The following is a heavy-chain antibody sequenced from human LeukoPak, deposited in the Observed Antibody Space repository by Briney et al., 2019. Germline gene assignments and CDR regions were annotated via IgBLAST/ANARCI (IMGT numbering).Heavy chain of an antibody. V-gene: IGHV4-61*01. CDR1: GASISSGNYY. J-gene: IGHJ4*02. D-gene: IGHD6-13*01. CDR2: IYYSGST. CDR3: ARFSPPSPFWYGQPRGYFDY. Sequence: SQTLSLTCTVSGASISSGNYYWSWIRQHPGKGLEWIGYIYYSGSTNYNPSLKSRVTISVDTSKNQFSLKLSSVTAADTAVYYCARFSPPSPFWYGQPRGYFDYWGQGTLVTVSS.